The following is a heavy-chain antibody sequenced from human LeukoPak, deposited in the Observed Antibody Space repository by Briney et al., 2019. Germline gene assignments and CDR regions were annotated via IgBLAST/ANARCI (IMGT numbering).Heavy chain of an antibody. CDR3: ARGYCSSTSCYWWFGRQFDI. V-gene: IGHV4-39*07. Sequence: SETLSLTCTVSGGSISSSSYYWGWIRQPPGKGREWIGSIYHSGSTYYNPSLKSRVTISVDTSKNQFSLKLSSVTAADTAVYYCARGYCSSTSCYWWFGRQFDIWGQGTMVTVSS. CDR2: IYHSGST. J-gene: IGHJ3*02. CDR1: GGSISSSSYY. D-gene: IGHD2-2*01.